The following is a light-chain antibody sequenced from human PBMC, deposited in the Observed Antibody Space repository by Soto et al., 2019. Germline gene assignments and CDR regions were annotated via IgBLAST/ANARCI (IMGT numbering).Light chain of an antibody. CDR2: ELN. Sequence: QSALTQPASVSGSPGQSITISCTGTSSDVGVYNHVSWYQQHPGKAPKLMIYELNNRPSGVSNRFSGSKSGSTASLTISGLQSEDEADYYCSSYTTTNIRVFGGGTKVTVL. V-gene: IGLV2-14*01. CDR3: SSYTTTNIRV. CDR1: SSDVGVYNH. J-gene: IGLJ2*01.